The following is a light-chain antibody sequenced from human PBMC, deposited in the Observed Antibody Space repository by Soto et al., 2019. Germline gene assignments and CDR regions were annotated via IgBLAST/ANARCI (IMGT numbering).Light chain of an antibody. CDR3: LQHDSFPLT. CDR2: GAS. CDR1: QDMSKY. J-gene: IGKJ4*01. Sequence: DIQMTQTPSSLSASVGDRVTITCQASQDMSKYLSWYQQKPGKAPKLLIYGASNVETGVPSRFSGSGGGTDFTFTISSLQREDIATYYCLQHDSFPLTFGGGTKVEIK. V-gene: IGKV1-33*01.